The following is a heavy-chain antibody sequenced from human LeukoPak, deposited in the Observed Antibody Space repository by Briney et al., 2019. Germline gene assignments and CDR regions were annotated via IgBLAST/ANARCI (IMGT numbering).Heavy chain of an antibody. V-gene: IGHV3-30-3*01. J-gene: IGHJ4*02. D-gene: IGHD1-26*01. CDR2: ISYDGSNK. Sequence: PGGSLRLSCAASGFTFSSYAMHWVRQAPGEGLEWVAVISYDGSNKYYADSVKGRFTISRDNSKNTLYLQMNSLRAEDTAVYYCARDPYRTTSNRVDYWGQGTLVTVSS. CDR1: GFTFSSYA. CDR3: ARDPYRTTSNRVDY.